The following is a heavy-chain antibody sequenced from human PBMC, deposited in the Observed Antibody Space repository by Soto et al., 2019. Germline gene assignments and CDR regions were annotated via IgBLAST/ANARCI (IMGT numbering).Heavy chain of an antibody. V-gene: IGHV4-59*01. CDR1: GGSISSYY. CDR2: IYYSGST. CDR3: ARFPDPQLAQGGGWFDP. D-gene: IGHD6-13*01. J-gene: IGHJ5*02. Sequence: SETLSLTCTVSGGSISSYYWSWIRQPPGKGLEWIGYIYYSGSTNYNPSLKSRVTISVETSKNQFSLKLSSVTAADTAVYYCARFPDPQLAQGGGWFDPWGQGTLVTVSS.